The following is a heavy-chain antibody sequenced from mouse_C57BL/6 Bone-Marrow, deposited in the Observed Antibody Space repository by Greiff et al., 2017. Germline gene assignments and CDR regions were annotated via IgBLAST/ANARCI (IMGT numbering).Heavy chain of an antibody. CDR3: ARSCTWYFDV. V-gene: IGHV1-64*01. CDR1: GYTFTSYW. CDR2: IHPNSGST. J-gene: IGHJ1*03. Sequence: QVQLQQSGAELVKPGASVKLSCKASGYTFTSYWMHWVKQRPGQGLEWIGMIHPNSGSTNYNEKFKSKATLTVDKSSSTAYMQLSSLTSEDSAVYYCARSCTWYFDVWGTGTTVTVSS.